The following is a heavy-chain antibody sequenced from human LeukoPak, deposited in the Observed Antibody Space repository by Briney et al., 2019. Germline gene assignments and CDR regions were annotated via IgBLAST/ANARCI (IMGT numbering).Heavy chain of an antibody. Sequence: GESLQISCKGSGYTFTSYWISWVRPMPGKGLEWLGRIDPSDSYTNYSPSFQGHVTISADKSISTAYLQWSSLKASDTAMYYCARHSQMATINFFDYWGQGTLVTVSS. D-gene: IGHD5-24*01. J-gene: IGHJ4*02. CDR1: GYTFTSYW. CDR3: ARHSQMATINFFDY. V-gene: IGHV5-10-1*01. CDR2: IDPSDSYT.